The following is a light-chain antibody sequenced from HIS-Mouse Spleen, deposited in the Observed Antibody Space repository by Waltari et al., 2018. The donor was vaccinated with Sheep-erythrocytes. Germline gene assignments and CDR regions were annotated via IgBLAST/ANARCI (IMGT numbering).Light chain of an antibody. Sequence: QSVLTQPPSVSGAPGQRVTISCTGSSSHIGAVYDVTWYQQLPGTAPKPLIYGNSNRPSGVPDRFSGSKSGTSASLAITGLQAEDEADYYCQSYDSSLSGSVFGGGTKLTVL. V-gene: IGLV1-40*01. CDR2: GNS. CDR3: QSYDSSLSGSV. CDR1: SSHIGAVYD. J-gene: IGLJ2*01.